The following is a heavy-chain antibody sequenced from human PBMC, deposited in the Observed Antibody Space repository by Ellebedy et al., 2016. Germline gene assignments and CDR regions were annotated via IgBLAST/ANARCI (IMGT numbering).Heavy chain of an antibody. J-gene: IGHJ4*02. Sequence: GESLKISCAASGFTLSDHYMDWVRQAPGKGLEWVGRSKNKINSYTTEYAASVQGRFTIFRDDSRKSVDLQMNSLKTEDTAVYYCALHWGVGGRGRNWGQGTLVTVSS. V-gene: IGHV3-72*01. CDR1: GFTLSDHY. CDR3: ALHWGVGGRGRN. CDR2: SKNKINSYTT. D-gene: IGHD2-15*01.